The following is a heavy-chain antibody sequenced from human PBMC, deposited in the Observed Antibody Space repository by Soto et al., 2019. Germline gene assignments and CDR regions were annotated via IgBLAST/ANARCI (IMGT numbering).Heavy chain of an antibody. V-gene: IGHV3-48*01. CDR2: IGGSSSTI. CDR1: GFSLTNYV. CDR3: SRDCGQGYSMDV. J-gene: IGHJ6*02. D-gene: IGHD2-21*01. Sequence: GGSLRLSCAASGFSLTNYVMNWVRQAPGKGLEWISSIGGSSSTIFHADSVKGRFTISRDNAKNSLYLQMNSLRADDTALYYCSRDCGQGYSMDVWCQGTTVTVSS.